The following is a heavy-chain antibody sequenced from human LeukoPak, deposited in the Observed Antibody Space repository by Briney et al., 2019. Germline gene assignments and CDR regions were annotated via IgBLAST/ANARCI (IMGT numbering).Heavy chain of an antibody. Sequence: GWSLRLSRAASGFTVSSNYMSWVRQAPGKGLQGVSVIYSGGSTYYADSVKGRFTISRDNSKNTLYLQMNSLRAEDTAVYYCARGIVVVTARGNAFDIWGQGTMVTVSS. D-gene: IGHD2-21*02. CDR2: IYSGGST. CDR3: ARGIVVVTARGNAFDI. CDR1: GFTVSSNY. J-gene: IGHJ3*02. V-gene: IGHV3-66*01.